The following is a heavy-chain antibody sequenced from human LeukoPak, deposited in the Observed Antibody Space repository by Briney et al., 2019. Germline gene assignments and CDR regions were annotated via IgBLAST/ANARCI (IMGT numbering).Heavy chain of an antibody. Sequence: GGSLRLSCVASGFTFNIYGMSWVRQAPGKGLEWVAVVYSGDDGTNYADSVRGRFTISRDDSKSTVFLQMNSLRVDDTAIYYCTKRNSGGYYDYWGQGTLVTVSS. V-gene: IGHV3-23*03. CDR1: GFTFNIYG. D-gene: IGHD5-12*01. J-gene: IGHJ4*02. CDR3: TKRNSGGYYDY. CDR2: VYSGDDGT.